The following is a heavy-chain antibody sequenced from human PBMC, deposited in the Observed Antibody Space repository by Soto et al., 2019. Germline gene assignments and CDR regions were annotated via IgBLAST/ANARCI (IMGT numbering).Heavy chain of an antibody. CDR2: IYYNGRT. J-gene: IGHJ4*02. Sequence: QVQLQESGPGLVKPSETLSLTRNVSGRSVSNSDFYWSWIRQPPGKGLEWIGYIYYNGRTNYNPSLKSRVTISLDTSTNQFSLELTSVTAADTAIYYCARDHVVSAVSFDHWGQGTLVTVSS. CDR3: ARDHVVSAVSFDH. V-gene: IGHV4-61*08. CDR1: GRSVSNSDFY. D-gene: IGHD2-2*01.